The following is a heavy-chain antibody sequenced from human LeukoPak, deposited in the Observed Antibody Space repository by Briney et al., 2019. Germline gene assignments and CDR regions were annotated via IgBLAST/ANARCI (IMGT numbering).Heavy chain of an antibody. D-gene: IGHD6-13*01. CDR1: GFTFSTYE. V-gene: IGHV3-48*03. CDR2: ISSSGSTI. Sequence: GGSLRLSCAASGFTFSTYEMTWVRQSPGKGLEWVSYISSSGSTIYYADSVKGRFTISRDNAKNSLYLQMNSLRAEDTAVYYCARDQTPSSVWGKGTTVTISS. J-gene: IGHJ6*04. CDR3: ARDQTPSSV.